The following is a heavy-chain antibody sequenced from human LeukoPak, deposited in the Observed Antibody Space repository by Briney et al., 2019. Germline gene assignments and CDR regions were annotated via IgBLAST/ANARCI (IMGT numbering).Heavy chain of an antibody. CDR1: VSTCTSYD. CDR2: MSPNSGDT. Sequence: GASVKVSCKASVSTCTSYDFNWVRQSTGQRPEWMGWMSPNSGDTGYAQKFQDRVTMTRNTSISTAYMELSSLRSDDTAVYYCARGPPNWGYDYWGPGTLVTVSS. J-gene: IGHJ4*02. V-gene: IGHV1-8*01. CDR3: ARGPPNWGYDY. D-gene: IGHD7-27*01.